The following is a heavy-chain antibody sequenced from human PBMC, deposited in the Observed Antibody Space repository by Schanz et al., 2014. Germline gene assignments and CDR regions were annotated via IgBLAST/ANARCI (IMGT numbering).Heavy chain of an antibody. CDR1: GFTFSSYS. CDR2: MIGSGSSV. D-gene: IGHD2-21*02. Sequence: EVQLVESGGGMVQPGGSLRLSCSASGFTFSSYSMYWVRQAPGKGLEWVSRMIGSGSSVFYADSVKGRFTISRDNAKNSLYLQMNSLRAEDTAVYYCARPSDSSWYMDVWGKGTTVTVSS. CDR3: ARPSDSSWYMDV. J-gene: IGHJ6*03. V-gene: IGHV3-21*01.